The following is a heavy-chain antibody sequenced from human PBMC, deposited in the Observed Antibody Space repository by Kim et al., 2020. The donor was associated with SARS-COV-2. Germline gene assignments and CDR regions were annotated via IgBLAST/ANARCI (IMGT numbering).Heavy chain of an antibody. CDR3: ARQYYDFWSGYFYFDY. CDR2: TYYRSKWYN. CDR1: GDSVSSNSAA. J-gene: IGHJ4*02. D-gene: IGHD3-3*01. Sequence: SQTLSLTCAISGDSVSSNSAAWNWIRQSPSRGLEWLGRTYYRSKWYNDYAVSVKSRITINPDTSKNQFSLQLNSVTPEDTAVYYCARQYYDFWSGYFYFDYWGQGTLVTVSS. V-gene: IGHV6-1*01.